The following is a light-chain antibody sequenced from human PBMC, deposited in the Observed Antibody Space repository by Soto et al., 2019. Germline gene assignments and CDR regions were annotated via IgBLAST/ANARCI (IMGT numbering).Light chain of an antibody. CDR2: GAS. CDR3: QQYGSSPLT. CDR1: QSVSSSY. V-gene: IGKV3-20*01. Sequence: EIVLTQSPGTLSLSPGERATLSCRASQSVSSSYLAWYQQKPGQAPRLLIYGASRRATGIPDRFSGSGSGTDFTLTISRLVPEDFAVYYCQQYGSSPLTFGGGTKEEIK. J-gene: IGKJ4*01.